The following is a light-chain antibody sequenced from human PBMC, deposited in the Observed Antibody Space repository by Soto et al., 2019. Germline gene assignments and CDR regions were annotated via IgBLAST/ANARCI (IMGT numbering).Light chain of an antibody. CDR3: QHYDNLPYT. J-gene: IGKJ2*01. CDR1: QDISNY. Sequence: DIQMTQSPSSLSASVGDRVTITCQASQDISNYLSWSQHKPGKPPKLLSYEACSLQTGVPSRFSGSGSGTHITFTISSLQPEDIATYYCQHYDNLPYTFGRGAKLEIK. CDR2: EAC. V-gene: IGKV1-33*01.